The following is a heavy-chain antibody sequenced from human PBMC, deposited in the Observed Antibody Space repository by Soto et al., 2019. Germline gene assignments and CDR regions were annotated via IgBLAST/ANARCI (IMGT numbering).Heavy chain of an antibody. V-gene: IGHV3-30*18. J-gene: IGHJ6*02. CDR1: RFTFSSYS. CDR2: ISFDGSKI. Sequence: PGGSLILSWATSRFTFSSYSMHWVRQAPGKGLEWVAVISFDGSKIYYADSVKGRFTISRDNSESTLFLQMNSLRAEDTAIYYCAKDGHPSYFYNGIDGWGRGTTVTVSS. CDR3: AKDGHPSYFYNGIDG. D-gene: IGHD1-20*01.